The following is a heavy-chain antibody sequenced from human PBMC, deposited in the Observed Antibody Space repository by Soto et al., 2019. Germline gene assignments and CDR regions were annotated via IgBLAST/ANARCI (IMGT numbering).Heavy chain of an antibody. V-gene: IGHV4-39*01. D-gene: IGHD6-13*01. CDR2: IFYSGST. CDR3: ARRGSSRQIYHYGMDV. J-gene: IGHJ6*02. CDR1: GDSVSSSYYY. Sequence: QVQLQESGPGLVKPSETLSLTCTVSGDSVSSSYYYWGWIRQPPGEGLEWIGSIFYSGSTYYNPSLKSRVTISVDTSKNQFSLKLRSVTAADTAVYYCARRGSSRQIYHYGMDVWGPGTTVTVSS.